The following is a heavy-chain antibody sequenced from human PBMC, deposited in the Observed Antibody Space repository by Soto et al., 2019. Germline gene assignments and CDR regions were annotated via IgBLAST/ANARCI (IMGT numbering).Heavy chain of an antibody. CDR1: GGSVSSGSYY. D-gene: IGHD3-10*01. CDR2: IYYSGST. V-gene: IGHV4-61*01. Sequence: QVQLQESGPGLVKHSETLSLTCTVSGGSVSSGSYYWSWIRQPPGKGLEWIGYIYYSGSTNYNPSLKSRVTISVDTSKNQFSLKLSSVTAADTAVYYCAREGIYGMDVWGQGTTVTVSS. J-gene: IGHJ6*02. CDR3: AREGIYGMDV.